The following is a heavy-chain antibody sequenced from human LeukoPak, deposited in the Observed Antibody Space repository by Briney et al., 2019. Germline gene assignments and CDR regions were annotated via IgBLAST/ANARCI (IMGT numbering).Heavy chain of an antibody. Sequence: ASVKVSCKASGYTFTGYYMHWVRQAPGQGLEWMGWINPNSGGTNYAQKFQGRVTMTRDTSISTAYMELSRPRSDDTAVYYCASLEDSSSWYGYDYWGQGTLVTVSS. CDR1: GYTFTGYY. CDR2: INPNSGGT. J-gene: IGHJ4*02. D-gene: IGHD6-13*01. V-gene: IGHV1-2*02. CDR3: ASLEDSSSWYGYDY.